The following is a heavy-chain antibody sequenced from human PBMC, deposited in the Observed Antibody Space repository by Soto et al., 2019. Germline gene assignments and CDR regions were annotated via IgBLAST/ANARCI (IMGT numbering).Heavy chain of an antibody. Sequence: PXGTLALTCTVSGVSLNSGHYYWVWIRQSPGKGLAWIASIYYDESTYYNPSLKSRVTISTDRPKNQFSLTLKSVTAADTAVYYCGKVLIGATRHTDVDSWGQGALVTVSS. D-gene: IGHD2-15*01. CDR3: GKVLIGATRHTDVDS. J-gene: IGHJ4*02. CDR2: IYYDEST. CDR1: GVSLNSGHYY. V-gene: IGHV4-39*01.